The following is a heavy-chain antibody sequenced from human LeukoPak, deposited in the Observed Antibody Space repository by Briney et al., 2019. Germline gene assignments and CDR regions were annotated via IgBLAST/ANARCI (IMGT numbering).Heavy chain of an antibody. Sequence: SVKVSCKASGFTFTSSAVQRVRQARGQRLEWIGWIVVGSGNTNYAQKFQERVTITRDMSTSTAYMELSRLRSDDTAVYYCARYEYLEQEYSRSSGGYWGQGTLVTVSS. CDR3: ARYEYLEQEYSRSSGGY. CDR2: IVVGSGNT. V-gene: IGHV1-58*01. CDR1: GFTFTSSA. J-gene: IGHJ4*02. D-gene: IGHD6-6*01.